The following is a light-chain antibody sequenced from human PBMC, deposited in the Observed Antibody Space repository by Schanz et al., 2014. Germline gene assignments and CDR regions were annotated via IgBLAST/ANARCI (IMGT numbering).Light chain of an antibody. Sequence: EIVLTQSPGTLSLSPGERATLSCRASQTVGSNHLAWYQLKPGQAPRLLIYGASTRATGIPARFSGSGSGTEFTLTISRLDPEDFAVYFCQQYGPSLLTFGPGTKVDIK. V-gene: IGKV3-20*01. CDR2: GAS. CDR3: QQYGPSLLT. CDR1: QTVGSNH. J-gene: IGKJ3*01.